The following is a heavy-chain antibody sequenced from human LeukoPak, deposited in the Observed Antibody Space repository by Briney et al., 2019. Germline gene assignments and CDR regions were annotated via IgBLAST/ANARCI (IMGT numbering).Heavy chain of an antibody. Sequence: GGSLRLSCGASGFTFSSYGMHWVRQAPGKGLEWVAFIRYDGSNKYYADSVKGRFTISRDNSKNTLYLQMNSLRAEDTAVYYCARVFRSSGFDLGAFDIWGQGTMVTVSS. CDR1: GFTFSSYG. CDR3: ARVFRSSGFDLGAFDI. CDR2: IRYDGSNK. D-gene: IGHD3-22*01. V-gene: IGHV3-30*02. J-gene: IGHJ3*02.